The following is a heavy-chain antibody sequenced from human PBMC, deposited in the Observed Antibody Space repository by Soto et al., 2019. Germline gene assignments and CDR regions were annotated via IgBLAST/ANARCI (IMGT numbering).Heavy chain of an antibody. Sequence: EVQLLQSGGGLVQPGGSLRLSCAASGFSFGNYVMKWVRQAPGKGLEWVSGISDSGGSSSSADSVKGRFTVSRDNYKNTLYLQMDSLTGDDPAVYYCTKGGKMSTKVWFPAGYGMDGWGQGTTVTVSS. D-gene: IGHD3-10*01. CDR2: ISDSGGSS. J-gene: IGHJ6*02. V-gene: IGHV3-23*01. CDR3: TKGGKMSTKVWFPAGYGMDG. CDR1: GFSFGNYV.